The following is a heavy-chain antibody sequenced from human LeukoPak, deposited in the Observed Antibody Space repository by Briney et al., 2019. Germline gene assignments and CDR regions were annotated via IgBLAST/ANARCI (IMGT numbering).Heavy chain of an antibody. Sequence: SETLSLTCTVSGDSISSYYWSWIRQPAGKGLEWIGRIYTSGSTNYNPSLKSRVTMSVDTSKNQFSLKLSSVTAADTAVYYCARETGIAVAGIVPFDYWGQGTLVTVSS. V-gene: IGHV4-4*07. CDR1: GDSISSYY. CDR3: ARETGIAVAGIVPFDY. D-gene: IGHD6-19*01. J-gene: IGHJ4*02. CDR2: IYTSGST.